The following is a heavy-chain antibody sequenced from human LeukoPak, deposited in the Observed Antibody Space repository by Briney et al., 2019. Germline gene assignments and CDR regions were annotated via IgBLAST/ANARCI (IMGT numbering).Heavy chain of an antibody. D-gene: IGHD1-26*01. CDR1: GGSISSYC. Sequence: SQTLSLTCTVSGGSISSYCWSWIRQPPGKGLEWIGYIYYSGSTNYNPSLKSRVTISVDTSKNQFSLKLSSVTAADTAVYYCARDSGSYPWDYYGMDVWGQGTTVTVSS. V-gene: IGHV4-59*01. CDR3: ARDSGSYPWDYYGMDV. CDR2: IYYSGST. J-gene: IGHJ6*02.